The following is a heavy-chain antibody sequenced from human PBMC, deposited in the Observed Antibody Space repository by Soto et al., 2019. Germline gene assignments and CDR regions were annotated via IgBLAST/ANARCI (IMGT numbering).Heavy chain of an antibody. D-gene: IGHD6-13*01. J-gene: IGHJ6*02. Sequence: PGGSLRLSCAASGFTFSSYSMNWVRQAPGKGLEWVSYISSSSSTIYYADSVKGRFTISRDNAKNTLYLQMNSLRAEDTAVYYCAKGFERVQQPYYYYYYGMDVWGQGTTVTVSS. CDR3: AKGFERVQQPYYYYYYGMDV. V-gene: IGHV3-48*01. CDR1: GFTFSSYS. CDR2: ISSSSSTI.